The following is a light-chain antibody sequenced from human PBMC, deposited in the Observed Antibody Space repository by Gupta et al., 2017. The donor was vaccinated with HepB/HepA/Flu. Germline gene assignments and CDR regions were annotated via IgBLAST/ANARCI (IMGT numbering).Light chain of an antibody. CDR3: MRLIEPPVT. V-gene: IGKV2-28*01. J-gene: IGKJ5*01. Sequence: DIVMTQSPFSLPVTPGESASISCRSSQSLLKNNGRTYLDWYLQKPGQSPQLLLYGGSNRASGVPDRFSGSASGTDFTLKISGVEAADFGIYYCMRLIEPPVTFGQGTRLEI. CDR2: GGS. CDR1: QSLLKNNGRTY.